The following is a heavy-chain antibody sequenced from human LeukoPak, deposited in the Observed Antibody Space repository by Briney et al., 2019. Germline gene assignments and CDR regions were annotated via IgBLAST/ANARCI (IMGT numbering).Heavy chain of an antibody. J-gene: IGHJ1*01. Sequence: GGSLRLSCAASGFTFSSYSMSWVRQAPGKVLEWVSSISDSSSYIYYADSVKGRFTISRDNAKNSLYLQLNGLRAEDTAVYYCARDLKFEAWGQGTLVTVSS. CDR2: ISDSSSYI. CDR3: ARDLKFEA. V-gene: IGHV3-21*01. CDR1: GFTFSSYS. D-gene: IGHD3-16*01.